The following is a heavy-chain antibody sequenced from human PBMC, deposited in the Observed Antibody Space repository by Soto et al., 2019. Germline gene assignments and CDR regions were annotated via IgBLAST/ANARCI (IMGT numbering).Heavy chain of an antibody. J-gene: IGHJ4*02. Sequence: QVQLVQSGAEVKKPGASVKVSCKASGYTFTNSDINWVRQAPGQGVEWMGWMNPDSGHAAYAQKFQGRVTLTTSTSTSTVYLEMRSLGSEDTAVYYCARRPLCIGGICYYGLDNWGQGTLVTVSS. CDR1: GYTFTNSD. V-gene: IGHV1-8*01. CDR2: MNPDSGHA. D-gene: IGHD2-15*01. CDR3: ARRPLCIGGICYYGLDN.